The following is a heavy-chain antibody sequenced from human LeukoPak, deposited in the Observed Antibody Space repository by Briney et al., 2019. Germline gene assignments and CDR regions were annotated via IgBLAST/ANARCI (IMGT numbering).Heavy chain of an antibody. CDR2: ISSDSNTM. V-gene: IGHV3-48*01. J-gene: IGHJ4*02. Sequence: QAGGSLRLSCAASGFTFSSYSMNWVRQAPGKGLEWVSYISSDSNTMYYADSVKGRFTISRDNAKNSLYLQMHSLRAEDTAVYYCARRRSGSFVDYWGQGTLVTVSS. D-gene: IGHD3-10*01. CDR3: ARRRSGSFVDY. CDR1: GFTFSSYS.